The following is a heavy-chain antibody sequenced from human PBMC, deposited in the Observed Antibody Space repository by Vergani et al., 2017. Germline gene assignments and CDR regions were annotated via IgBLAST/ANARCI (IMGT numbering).Heavy chain of an antibody. Sequence: EVQLLESGGGLVQPGGSLRLSCAASGFTFSSYAMSWVRQAPGKGLEWVSVIYSGGSTYYADSVKGRFTISRDNSKNTLYLQMNSLRAEDTAVYYCASGSYYPVGDYWGQGTLVTVSS. CDR3: ASGSYYPVGDY. CDR1: GFTFSSYA. D-gene: IGHD1-26*01. CDR2: IYSGGST. V-gene: IGHV3-66*02. J-gene: IGHJ4*02.